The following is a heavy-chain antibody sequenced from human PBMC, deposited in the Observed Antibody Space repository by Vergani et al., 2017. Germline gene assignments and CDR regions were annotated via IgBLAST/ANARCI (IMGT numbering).Heavy chain of an antibody. D-gene: IGHD1-1*01. V-gene: IGHV5-51*01. CDR2: IYPADSDT. J-gene: IGHJ4*02. CDR1: EYSFGNYW. Sequence: EVELVQSGPEMRTPGESLKISCKGSEYSFGNYWIGWVRQMPGKGLEWMGIIYPADSDTRYSPSFQGKVNISADKSISTAFLQWDSLKTSDTALYYCARHTTYTDSWGQGTLVTVSS. CDR3: ARHTTYTDS.